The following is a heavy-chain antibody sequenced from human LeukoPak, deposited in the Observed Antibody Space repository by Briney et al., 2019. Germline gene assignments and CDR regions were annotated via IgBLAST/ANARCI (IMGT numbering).Heavy chain of an antibody. CDR1: GFTFSSYS. V-gene: IGHV3-48*01. CDR3: ARVGGGSSSSHYYYYYYMDV. CDR2: ISSSSSTI. J-gene: IGHJ6*03. D-gene: IGHD6-6*01. Sequence: GGSLRLSCAASGFTFSSYSMNWVRQAPGKGLEWVSYISSSSSTIYYADSVKGRFTISRDNAKNSLYLQMNSLRAEDTAVYYCARVGGGSSSSHYYYYYYMDVWGKGTTVTVSS.